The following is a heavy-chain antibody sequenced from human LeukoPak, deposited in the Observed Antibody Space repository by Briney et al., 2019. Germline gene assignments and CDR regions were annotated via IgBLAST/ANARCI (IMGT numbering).Heavy chain of an antibody. CDR2: IYSGDNT. D-gene: IGHD3-16*01. CDR1: GFTVSNNH. Sequence: GGSLRLSCAASGFTVSNNHMSWVRQAPGKGLEWVSVIYSGDNTYYVESVKGRFTISRDNSKNTLFLQMNRLRAEDTAVYYCAGRRVLDASFDYWGQGTLVTVSS. J-gene: IGHJ4*02. V-gene: IGHV3-66*02. CDR3: AGRRVLDASFDY.